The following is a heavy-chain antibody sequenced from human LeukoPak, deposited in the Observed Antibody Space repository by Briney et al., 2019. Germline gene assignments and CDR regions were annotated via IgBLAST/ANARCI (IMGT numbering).Heavy chain of an antibody. V-gene: IGHV3-30*03. D-gene: IGHD3-16*01. Sequence: PGGSLRLSCAASGFTFRAYGMHWVRQAPGEGLEWVAVISNDGSIKHYADSVKGRFTISRDNSKNTVYLQMNSLRAEDTALYYCARDLGRGNTPFDYWGQGTLVTVSS. CDR2: ISNDGSIK. CDR3: ARDLGRGNTPFDY. J-gene: IGHJ4*02. CDR1: GFTFRAYG.